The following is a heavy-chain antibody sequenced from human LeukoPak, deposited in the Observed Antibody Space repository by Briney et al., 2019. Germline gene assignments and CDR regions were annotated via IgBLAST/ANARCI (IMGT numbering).Heavy chain of an antibody. CDR1: GFTFSSYW. Sequence: GGSLRLSCVASGFTFSSYWMGWVRQAPGKGLEWVANIKQDGSEKYYVDSVKGRFTISRDNAKNSLYLQMNSLRAEDTAVYYCARGGRQLLLGSYYYYGMDVWGQGTTVTVSS. J-gene: IGHJ6*02. D-gene: IGHD2-2*01. CDR2: IKQDGSEK. V-gene: IGHV3-7*03. CDR3: ARGGRQLLLGSYYYYGMDV.